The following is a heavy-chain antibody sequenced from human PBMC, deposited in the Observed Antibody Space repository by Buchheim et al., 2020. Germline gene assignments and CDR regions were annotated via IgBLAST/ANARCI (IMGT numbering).Heavy chain of an antibody. CDR1: GGSISSGGYS. Sequence: QPQLQESGSGLVKPSQTLSLTCTVSGGSISSGGYSWSWIRQPPGKGLEWIGYFYHSGTTYYNPSLKSRIGISGDRSKNQFSLKLTSVTAADTAVYYCARAAGWLHFDYWGQGTL. V-gene: IGHV4-30-2*01. J-gene: IGHJ4*02. CDR2: FYHSGTT. D-gene: IGHD5-24*01. CDR3: ARAAGWLHFDY.